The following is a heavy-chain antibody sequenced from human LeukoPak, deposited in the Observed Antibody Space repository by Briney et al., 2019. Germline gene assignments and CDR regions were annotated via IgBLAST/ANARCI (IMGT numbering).Heavy chain of an antibody. CDR1: GYTFTGYY. CDR2: INPNTGDI. Sequence: ASVKVSCKASGYTFTGYYIHWVRQAPGQGLEWMGWINPNTGDINYAQKFQGRVTMTRDTSISTAYMELSRLRPDDTAVYYCVRDCQWGADFWGQGTLVTVSS. J-gene: IGHJ4*02. V-gene: IGHV1-2*02. D-gene: IGHD1-26*01. CDR3: VRDCQWGADF.